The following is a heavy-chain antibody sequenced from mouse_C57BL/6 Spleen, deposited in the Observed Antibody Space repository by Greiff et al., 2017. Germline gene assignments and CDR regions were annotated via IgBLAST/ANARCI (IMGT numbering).Heavy chain of an antibody. CDR2: IDPSDSAT. CDR1: GYTFTSYW. J-gene: IGHJ4*01. Sequence: VQLQQPGAELVRPGSSVKLSCKASGYTFTSYWMHWVKQRPIQGLERIGNIDPSDSATHYNQKFKDKATLTVDKSSSAAYMPLSSLSSEGSAFYCCALTAQANYYAMDYWGQGTAVTVSS. CDR3: ALTAQANYYAMDY. V-gene: IGHV1-52*01. D-gene: IGHD3-2*02.